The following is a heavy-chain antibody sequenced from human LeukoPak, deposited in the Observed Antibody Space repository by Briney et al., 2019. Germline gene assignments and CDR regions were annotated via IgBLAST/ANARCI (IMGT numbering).Heavy chain of an antibody. V-gene: IGHV1-46*01. D-gene: IGHD5-18*01. Sequence: ASVKVSCTASGYTFTSYYIHWVRQAPGQGLEWMGLINPSGGSRRYAQKLQGTVTMTRDTSTSTVYMELSSLRSEDTAVYYCARVSGYSYGRFFDYWGQGTLVTVSS. CDR1: GYTFTSYY. CDR2: INPSGGSR. CDR3: ARVSGYSYGRFFDY. J-gene: IGHJ4*02.